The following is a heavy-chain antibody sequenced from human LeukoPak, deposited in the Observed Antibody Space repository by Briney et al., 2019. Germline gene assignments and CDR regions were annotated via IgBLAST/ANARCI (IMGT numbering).Heavy chain of an antibody. CDR2: IYTSGST. CDR3: ASAVSRGGSNAFDI. CDR1: GGSISSYY. D-gene: IGHD3-10*01. V-gene: IGHV4-4*07. J-gene: IGHJ3*02. Sequence: SETLSPTCTVSGGSISSYYWSWIRQPAGKGLEWIGRIYTSGSTNYNPSLKSRVTMSVDTSKNQFSLKLSSVTAADTAVYYCASAVSRGGSNAFDIWGQGTMVTVSS.